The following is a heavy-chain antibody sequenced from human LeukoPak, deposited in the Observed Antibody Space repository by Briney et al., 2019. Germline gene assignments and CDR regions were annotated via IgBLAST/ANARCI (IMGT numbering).Heavy chain of an antibody. CDR3: ARVMNDYGDYVFDY. Sequence: GGSLRLSCAASGFTFSIYSMNWVWQAPRTGLEWVSSITSSSSYIYYADSVKGRLTISRDNAKNSLYLQMNSLRTEDTAVYYCARVMNDYGDYVFDYWGQGTLVTVSS. D-gene: IGHD4-17*01. V-gene: IGHV3-21*01. CDR2: ITSSSSYI. J-gene: IGHJ4*02. CDR1: GFTFSIYS.